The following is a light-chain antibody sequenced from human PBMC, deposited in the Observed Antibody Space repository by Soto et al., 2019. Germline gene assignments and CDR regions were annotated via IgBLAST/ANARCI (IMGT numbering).Light chain of an antibody. CDR1: SSNIGGNS. V-gene: IGLV1-51*01. Sequence: QSVLTQPPSVSAAPGQKVTISCSGSSSNIGGNSVSWYQQLPGTAPKLLIYGDDKRPSGIPDRFSGSKSGTSATLGITGFQTGDEADYYCGSWDSSLSAYVFGTGTKVTVL. J-gene: IGLJ1*01. CDR2: GDD. CDR3: GSWDSSLSAYV.